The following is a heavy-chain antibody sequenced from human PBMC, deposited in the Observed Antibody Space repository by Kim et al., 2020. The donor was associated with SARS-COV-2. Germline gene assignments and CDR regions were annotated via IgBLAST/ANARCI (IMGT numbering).Heavy chain of an antibody. Sequence: GGSLRLSCAASGFTFSNAWMSWVRQAPGKGLEWVGRIKSKTDGGTTDYAAPVKGRFTISRDDSKNTLYLQMNSLKTEDTAVYYCTTDPQRWLQPAGDYWGQGTLVTVSS. CDR1: GFTFSNAW. D-gene: IGHD5-12*01. J-gene: IGHJ4*02. CDR2: IKSKTDGGTT. V-gene: IGHV3-15*01. CDR3: TTDPQRWLQPAGDY.